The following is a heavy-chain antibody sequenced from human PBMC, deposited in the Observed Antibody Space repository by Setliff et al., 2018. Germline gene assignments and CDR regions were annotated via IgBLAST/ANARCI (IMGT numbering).Heavy chain of an antibody. CDR3: AKDSSGGRIDY. V-gene: IGHV3-30*02. CDR2: IQYDGNNK. J-gene: IGHJ4*02. Sequence: QPGGSLRLSCAASGFTFSSHGMHWVRQAPGKGLERVAFIQYDGNNKYYADSVKGRFTISRDNSKNTLYLQMNSLRAEDTAVYYCAKDSSGGRIDYWGQGTLVTVSS. D-gene: IGHD6-19*01. CDR1: GFTFSSHG.